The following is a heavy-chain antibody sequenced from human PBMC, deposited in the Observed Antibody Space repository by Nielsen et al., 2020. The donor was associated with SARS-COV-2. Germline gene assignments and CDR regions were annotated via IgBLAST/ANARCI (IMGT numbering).Heavy chain of an antibody. Sequence: WVRQAPGQGLEWIGSFDPENGERLYAQKFQGRVTMTRDTSISTAYMELSRLRSDDTAVYYCARVLAYCGGDCYSDYYYYYAMDVWGQGATVTVSS. CDR3: ARVLAYCGGDCYSDYYYYYAMDV. CDR2: FDPENGER. J-gene: IGHJ6*02. V-gene: IGHV1-2*02. D-gene: IGHD2-21*02.